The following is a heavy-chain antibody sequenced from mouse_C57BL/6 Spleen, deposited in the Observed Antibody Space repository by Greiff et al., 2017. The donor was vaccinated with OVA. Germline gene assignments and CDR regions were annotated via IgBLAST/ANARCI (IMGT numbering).Heavy chain of an antibody. V-gene: IGHV1-53*01. J-gene: IGHJ4*01. Sequence: QVQLQQPGTELVKPGASVKLSCKASGYTFTSYWMHWVKQRPGQGLEWIGNINPSNGGTNYNEKFKSKATLTVDKSSSTAYMQLSSLTSEDSAVYLCARGDERGGAMDYWGQGTSVTVSS. CDR3: ARGDERGGAMDY. CDR1: GYTFTSYW. CDR2: INPSNGGT.